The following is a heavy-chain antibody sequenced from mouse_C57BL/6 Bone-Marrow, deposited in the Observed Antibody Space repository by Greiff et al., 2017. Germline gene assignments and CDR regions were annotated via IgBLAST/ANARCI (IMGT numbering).Heavy chain of an antibody. CDR3: ARGYSLFDY. J-gene: IGHJ2*01. V-gene: IGHV1-61*01. Sequence: QVQLQQPGAELVRPGSSVKLSCKASGYTFTSYWMDWVKQRPGQGLEWIGNIYPSDSETHYNQKFKDKATLTVDKSSSTAYMQLSSLTSEDSAVYYYARGYSLFDYWGQGTTLTVSS. CDR1: GYTFTSYW. D-gene: IGHD2-14*01. CDR2: IYPSDSET.